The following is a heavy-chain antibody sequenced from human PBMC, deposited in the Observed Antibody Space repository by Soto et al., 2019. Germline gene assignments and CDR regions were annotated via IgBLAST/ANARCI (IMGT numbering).Heavy chain of an antibody. CDR3: ARLTPPGSSSLYPAWYFDL. CDR2: VYYSSST. Sequence: QVQLQESGPGLVKPSETLSLTCTVSGGSISSYYWSSIRQPPGNGLEWIGYVYYSSSTNYNPSLTSRVTISVDTSKNQFSLKLSSVTAADSAVYYCARLTPPGSSSLYPAWYFDLWGRGTLVTVSS. J-gene: IGHJ2*01. D-gene: IGHD6-13*01. CDR1: GGSISSYY. V-gene: IGHV4-59*08.